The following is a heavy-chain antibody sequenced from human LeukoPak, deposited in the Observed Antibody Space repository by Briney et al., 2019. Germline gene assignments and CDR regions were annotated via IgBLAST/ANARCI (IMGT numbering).Heavy chain of an antibody. V-gene: IGHV4-59*01. J-gene: IGHJ6*02. D-gene: IGHD3-10*01. CDR2: IYYSGST. CDR1: GGSISSYY. CDR3: ARESGYYYGMDV. Sequence: SETLSLTCTVSGGSISSYYWSWLRQPPGEGLEWIGYIYYSGSTNYNPSLKSRVTISVDTSKNQFSLKLSSVTAADTAVYYCARESGYYYGMDVWGQGTTVTVSS.